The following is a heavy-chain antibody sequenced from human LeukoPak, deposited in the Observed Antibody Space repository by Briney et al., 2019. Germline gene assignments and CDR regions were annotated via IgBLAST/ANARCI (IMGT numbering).Heavy chain of an antibody. CDR2: IYSKADGGTI. Sequence: PGGSLRLSCAASGFTFSNAWMNWVRQAPGKGLEWVGRIYSKADGGTIEYPAPVKVRFTISRDDSKNTLYLQMNSLKTEDTAVYYCTRGSNRYDSSDLDNWGQGTLVTVSS. CDR1: GFTFSNAW. V-gene: IGHV3-15*01. D-gene: IGHD3-22*01. CDR3: TRGSNRYDSSDLDN. J-gene: IGHJ4*02.